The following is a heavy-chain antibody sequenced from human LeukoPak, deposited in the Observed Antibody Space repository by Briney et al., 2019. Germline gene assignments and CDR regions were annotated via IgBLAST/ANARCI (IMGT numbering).Heavy chain of an antibody. V-gene: IGHV1-69*13. J-gene: IGHJ6*04. Sequence: SLKVSCKASGRTFSSYAIRWVRQAPGQGLAWMGVLIPIFGTANYAQKFQGRVTITADESTSTAYMELSSLRSEDTAVYYCARAETLLWFGDVWGKGTTVTVSS. CDR1: GRTFSSYA. CDR2: LIPIFGTA. CDR3: ARAETLLWFGDV. D-gene: IGHD3-10*01.